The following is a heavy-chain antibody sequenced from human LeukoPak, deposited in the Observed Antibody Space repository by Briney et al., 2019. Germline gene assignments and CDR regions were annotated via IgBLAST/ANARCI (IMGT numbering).Heavy chain of an antibody. J-gene: IGHJ4*02. CDR3: TSPITIFGVVAKNY. Sequence: PGGSLSLSCAASGFSFSGSTMHWVRQASGKGLEWLGRIRSKANSYATVYAASVKGRFTISRDDSKNTVYLQMNSLKTEDTAVYYCTSPITIFGVVAKNYWGQGTLVTVSP. CDR2: IRSKANSYAT. CDR1: GFSFSGST. D-gene: IGHD3-3*01. V-gene: IGHV3-73*01.